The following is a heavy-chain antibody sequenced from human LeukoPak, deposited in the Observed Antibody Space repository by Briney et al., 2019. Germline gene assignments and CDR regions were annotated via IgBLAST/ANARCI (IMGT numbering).Heavy chain of an antibody. CDR3: AKAPCYDSSGYSVDP. CDR2: ISYDGSNK. D-gene: IGHD3-22*01. CDR1: GFTFSSNG. Sequence: GGSLRLSCAASGFTFSSNGMHWVRQAPGKGLEWVAVISYDGSNKYYADSVKGRFTISRDNSKNTLYLQMNSLRAEDTAVYYCAKAPCYDSSGYSVDPWGQGTLVTVSS. V-gene: IGHV3-30*18. J-gene: IGHJ5*02.